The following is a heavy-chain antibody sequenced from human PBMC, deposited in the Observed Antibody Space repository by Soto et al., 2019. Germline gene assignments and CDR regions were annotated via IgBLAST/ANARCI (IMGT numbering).Heavy chain of an antibody. Sequence: QVQLVQSGAEVKKPGASVKVSCKASGYTFTTHGISWVRQVPGQGLEWMGWVRGDNGHTNYAQSLQGRVTMTTDTXXXXXXXXXXXXXXXXXXVYYXXXXXXXCRSGTCYREWFDPWGQGTLVTVSS. CDR1: GYTFTTHG. V-gene: IGHV1-18*01. CDR2: VRGDNGHT. CDR3: XXXXXXCRSGTCYREWFDP. J-gene: IGHJ5*02. D-gene: IGHD2-15*01.